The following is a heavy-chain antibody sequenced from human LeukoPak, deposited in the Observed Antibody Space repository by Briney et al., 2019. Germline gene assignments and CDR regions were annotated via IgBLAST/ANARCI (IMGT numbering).Heavy chain of an antibody. J-gene: IGHJ4*02. CDR2: ISSSSSYI. V-gene: IGHV3-21*01. D-gene: IGHD2-15*01. Sequence: PGGSLGLSCAASGFTFSSYSMNWVRQAPGKGLEWVSSISSSSSYIYYADSVKGRFTISRDNAKNSLYLQMNCLRAEDTAVYYCARAPLGYCSGGSCYDLDYWGQGTLVTVSS. CDR3: ARAPLGYCSGGSCYDLDY. CDR1: GFTFSSYS.